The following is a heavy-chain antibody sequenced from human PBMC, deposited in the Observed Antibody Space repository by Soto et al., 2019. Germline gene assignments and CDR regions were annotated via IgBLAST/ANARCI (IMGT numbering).Heavy chain of an antibody. CDR3: VRENYFDY. J-gene: IGHJ4*02. CDR2: IGQDGTER. CDR1: GVRFSSYW. Sequence: GGSLRLSCAGSGVRFSSYWMGWVRQAPGKRLEWVANIGQDGTERSYADSVKGRFTISRDNVKNSLYLQMDSLGVEDTAVYYCVRENYFDYWGQGTLVTV. V-gene: IGHV3-7*01.